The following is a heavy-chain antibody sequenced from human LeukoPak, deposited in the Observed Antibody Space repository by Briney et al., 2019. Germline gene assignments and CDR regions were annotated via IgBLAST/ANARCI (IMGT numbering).Heavy chain of an antibody. V-gene: IGHV4-39*07. CDR3: ARDGPITIFGVVTAVGWFDP. CDR1: GGSISSSSDY. J-gene: IGHJ5*02. D-gene: IGHD3-3*01. Sequence: SETMSLTCTVSGGSISSSSDYWDWIRQTPGKGLEWIGRTYYSGSTYYNPPLKSRVTISVDTSKNQFSLMLSFVTAADTAVYYCARDGPITIFGVVTAVGWFDPWGQGTLVTVSS. CDR2: TYYSGST.